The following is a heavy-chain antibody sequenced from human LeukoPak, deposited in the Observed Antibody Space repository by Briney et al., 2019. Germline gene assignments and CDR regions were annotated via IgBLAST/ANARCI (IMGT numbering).Heavy chain of an antibody. D-gene: IGHD6-13*01. CDR3: ARATGYSSSWYRD. Sequence: PGGSLRLPCAASGFTFSSYWMSWIRQPPGKGLEWIGEINHSGSTNYNPSLKSRVTISVDTSKNQFSLKLSSVTAADTAVYYCARATGYSSSWYRDWGQGTLVTVSS. CDR1: GFTFSSYW. V-gene: IGHV4-34*01. CDR2: INHSGST. J-gene: IGHJ4*02.